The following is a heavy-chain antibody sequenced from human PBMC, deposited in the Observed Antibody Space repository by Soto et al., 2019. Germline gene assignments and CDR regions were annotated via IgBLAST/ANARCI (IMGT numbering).Heavy chain of an antibody. V-gene: IGHV3-15*07. D-gene: IGHD6-13*01. CDR3: TLLKYSSSWYTIQTYYYYGMDV. J-gene: IGHJ6*02. Sequence: EVQLVESGGGLVKPGGSLRLSCAASGFTFSNAWMNWVRQAPGKGLEWVGRIKSKTDGGTTDYAAPVKGRFTISRDDSKNTLYLQMNSLKTEDTAVYYCTLLKYSSSWYTIQTYYYYGMDVWGQGTTVTVSS. CDR1: GFTFSNAW. CDR2: IKSKTDGGTT.